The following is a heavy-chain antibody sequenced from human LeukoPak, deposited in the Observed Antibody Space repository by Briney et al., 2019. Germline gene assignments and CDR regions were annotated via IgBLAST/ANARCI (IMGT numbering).Heavy chain of an antibody. D-gene: IGHD3-16*01. CDR2: IYTSGST. Sequence: PSETLSLTCTVSGGSISSGSYCWSWIRQPAGKGLEWIGHIYTSGSTNYNPSLKSRVTISLDTSKNQFSLNLTSVTAADTAVYYCARFTPQGYGWGGYNRFDPWGQGTLVTVSS. V-gene: IGHV4-61*09. CDR3: ARFTPQGYGWGGYNRFDP. J-gene: IGHJ5*02. CDR1: GGSISSGSYC.